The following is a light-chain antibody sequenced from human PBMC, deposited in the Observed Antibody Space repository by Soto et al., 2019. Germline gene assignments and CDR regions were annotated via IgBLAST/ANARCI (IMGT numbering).Light chain of an antibody. CDR1: QSVSNDF. V-gene: IGKV3-20*01. J-gene: IGKJ1*01. CDR3: QQYGSSPPRT. Sequence: ELVLTQSPGILSLSPGERATLSCRASQSVSNDFLAWYQQKPGQAPRLLIYGASTRATDVPDRFSGSGSGADFTLSISRLEPEDFAVYYCQQYGSSPPRTFGKGTKVEIK. CDR2: GAS.